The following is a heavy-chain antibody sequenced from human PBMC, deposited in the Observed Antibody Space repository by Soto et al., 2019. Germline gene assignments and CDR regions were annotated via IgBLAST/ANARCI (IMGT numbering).Heavy chain of an antibody. Sequence: QVQLVESGGGVVQPGRSLRLSCAASGFTFSSYGMHWVRQAPGKGLEWVAVISYDGSNKYYADSVKGRFTISRDNSKNTLYLQMNSLRAEDTAVYYCAKVELVGSLRHFDYWGQGTLVTVSS. V-gene: IGHV3-30*18. CDR2: ISYDGSNK. J-gene: IGHJ4*02. D-gene: IGHD3-10*01. CDR1: GFTFSSYG. CDR3: AKVELVGSLRHFDY.